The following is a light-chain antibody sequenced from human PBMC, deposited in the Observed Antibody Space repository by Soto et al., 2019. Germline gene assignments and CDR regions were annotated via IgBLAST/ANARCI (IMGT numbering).Light chain of an antibody. J-gene: IGLJ1*01. CDR2: DVS. Sequence: QSVLTQPASVSGSPGQSITISCTGTSSDVGGYNYVSWYQQHPGKAPKLMIYDVSSRPSGVSNRFSGSKSGNPASLTISGLQAEDEADYYCSSYTSSTTEVFGTGTKVTVL. V-gene: IGLV2-14*01. CDR1: SSDVGGYNY. CDR3: SSYTSSTTEV.